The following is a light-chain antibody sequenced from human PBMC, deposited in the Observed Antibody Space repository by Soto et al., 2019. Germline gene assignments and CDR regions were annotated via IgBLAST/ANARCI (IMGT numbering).Light chain of an antibody. V-gene: IGKV2-28*01. CDR3: MQPLQTHLT. CDR2: LGS. Sequence: DIVMTQSPLSLPGAPGEAASISCKSSQSLLHGNGFNYLNWYLQKPGQSPKLLIYLGSNRASEVPDRISGSGSGTDFTLKISRVEAEDVGVYYCMQPLQTHLTFGGGTKVESK. CDR1: QSLLHGNGFNY. J-gene: IGKJ4*01.